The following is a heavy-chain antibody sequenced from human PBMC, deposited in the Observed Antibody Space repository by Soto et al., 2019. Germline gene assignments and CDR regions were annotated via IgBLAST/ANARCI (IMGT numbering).Heavy chain of an antibody. CDR3: ARHDPTYYDILTGYYEFDY. V-gene: IGHV5-10-1*01. CDR2: IDPSDSYT. Sequence: PGESLKISCKGSGYSFTSYWISWVRQMPGKGLEWMGRIDPSDSYTNYSPSFQGHVTISADKSISTAYLQWSSLKASDTAMYYCARHDPTYYDILTGYYEFDYWGQGTLVTVSS. CDR1: GYSFTSYW. D-gene: IGHD3-9*01. J-gene: IGHJ4*02.